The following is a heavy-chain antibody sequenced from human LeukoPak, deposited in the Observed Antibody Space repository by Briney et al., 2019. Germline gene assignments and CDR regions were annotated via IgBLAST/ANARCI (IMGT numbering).Heavy chain of an antibody. CDR1: GGTFTSYA. J-gene: IGHJ4*02. CDR3: ARGVQMGYYDSSGYSRLDY. D-gene: IGHD3-22*01. CDR2: IIPIFGTA. Sequence: SVKVSCKASGGTFTSYAISWVGQAPGQGVEWMGGIIPIFGTANYAQKFQGRVTITADESTSTAYMELSSLRSEDTAVYYCARGVQMGYYDSSGYSRLDYWGQGTLVTVSS. V-gene: IGHV1-69*13.